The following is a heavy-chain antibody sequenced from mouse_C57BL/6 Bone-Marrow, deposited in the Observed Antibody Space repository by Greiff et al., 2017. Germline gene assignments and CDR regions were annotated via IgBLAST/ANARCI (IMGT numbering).Heavy chain of an antibody. CDR2: IDPSDSET. CDR1: GYTFTSYW. J-gene: IGHJ3*01. V-gene: IGHV1-52*01. CDR3: AREGDGYYAWFAY. D-gene: IGHD2-3*01. Sequence: QVQLQQPGAELVRPGSSVKLSCKASGYTFTSYWMHWVKQRPIQGLEWIGNIDPSDSETHYNQKFKDKATLTVDKSSSTAYMQLSSLTSEDSAVYYCAREGDGYYAWFAYWGQVTLVTVSA.